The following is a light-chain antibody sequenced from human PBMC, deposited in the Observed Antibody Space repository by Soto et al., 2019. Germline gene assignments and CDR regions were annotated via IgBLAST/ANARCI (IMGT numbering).Light chain of an antibody. V-gene: IGKV1-5*01. J-gene: IGKJ1*01. Sequence: DIQMTQSPSTLSASVGDRVTITGRASQSISSWLAWYQQKPGKAPKLLIYDASSLESGVPSRFSGSGSGTEFTLTISSLQPVDFATYYCQQYNSYPWTFGQGTKVDIK. CDR2: DAS. CDR1: QSISSW. CDR3: QQYNSYPWT.